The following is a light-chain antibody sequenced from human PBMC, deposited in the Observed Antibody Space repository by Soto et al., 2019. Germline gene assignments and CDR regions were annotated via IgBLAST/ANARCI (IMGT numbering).Light chain of an antibody. V-gene: IGKV3-20*01. Sequence: EIVSTQSPATLSLSPGERATLSCRASQSVSSSYIAWYQQKPGQAPRLLIYGTTSRATGIPDRFSGSGSGTDFTLTITGLEPEDFAVYYCQQYGSSAITFGQGTRLEIK. CDR2: GTT. J-gene: IGKJ5*01. CDR3: QQYGSSAIT. CDR1: QSVSSSY.